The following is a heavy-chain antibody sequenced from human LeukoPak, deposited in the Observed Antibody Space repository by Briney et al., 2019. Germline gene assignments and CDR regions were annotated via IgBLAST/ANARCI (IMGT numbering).Heavy chain of an antibody. D-gene: IGHD3-16*02. CDR3: AKLYYDYVWGSYRYYFFDS. CDR2: ISGNGGKT. V-gene: IGHV3-23*01. CDR1: GLSFSSYA. Sequence: PGGSLRLSCEGSGLSFSSYAMSWARQAPGKGLEWVSGISGNGGKTYYADSVKGRLTISRDNSKNTLYLQMNSLRVDDTAAYYCAKLYYDYVWGSYRYYFFDSWGQGTLVTVSS. J-gene: IGHJ4*02.